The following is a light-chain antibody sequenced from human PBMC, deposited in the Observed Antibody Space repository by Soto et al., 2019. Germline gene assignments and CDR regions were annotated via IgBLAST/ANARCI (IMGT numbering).Light chain of an antibody. J-gene: IGKJ1*01. CDR3: QQYGNSPQT. CDR2: GAS. CDR1: QSVRSTY. Sequence: EIVMTQSPPTLSVSPGERATLACRASQSVRSTYLAWYQQKPGQAPRLLIYGASSRATGIPDRFSGSGSGTDFTLTISRLEPEDFAVYYCQQYGNSPQTFGQGTKVDIK. V-gene: IGKV3-20*01.